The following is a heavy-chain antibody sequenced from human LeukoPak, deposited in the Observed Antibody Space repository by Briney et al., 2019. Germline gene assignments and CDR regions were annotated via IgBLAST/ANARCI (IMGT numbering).Heavy chain of an antibody. CDR3: ARRGYSYGPTNYYYYYMDV. V-gene: IGHV3-11*01. J-gene: IGHJ6*03. Sequence: GGSLRLSCAASGFTFSDYYMSWIRQAPGKGLEWVSYISSSGSTIYYADSVKGRFTISRDNAKNSLYLQMNSLRAEDTAVYYCARRGYSYGPTNYYYYYMDVWGKGTTVTVSS. D-gene: IGHD5-18*01. CDR2: ISSSGSTI. CDR1: GFTFSDYY.